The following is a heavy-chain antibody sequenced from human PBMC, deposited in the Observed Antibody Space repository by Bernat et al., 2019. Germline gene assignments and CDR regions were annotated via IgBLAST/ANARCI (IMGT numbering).Heavy chain of an antibody. CDR2: IWYDGSNK. V-gene: IGHV3-33*01. CDR3: ARDGDDFWSGYYPPPSYYMDV. J-gene: IGHJ6*03. D-gene: IGHD3-3*01. CDR1: GFTFSSYG. Sequence: QVQLVESGGGVVQPGRSLRLSCAASGFTFSSYGMHWVRQAPGKGLEWVAVIWYDGSNKYYADSVKGRFTISKDNSKNTLYMQMNGLRAEDTAVYYCARDGDDFWSGYYPPPSYYMDVWGKGTTVTVSS.